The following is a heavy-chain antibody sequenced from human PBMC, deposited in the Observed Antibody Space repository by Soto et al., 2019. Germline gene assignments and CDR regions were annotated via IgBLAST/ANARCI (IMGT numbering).Heavy chain of an antibody. J-gene: IGHJ6*02. CDR3: ASSEGNYYYYGMDV. CDR1: RFRFSDYY. Sequence: LXLSFDSARFRFSDYYMGWVRQAPGKGLEWVSFISSSGTTIYYADSVKGRFTISRDNAKNSLFLQMNSLRVEDTAVYYCASSEGNYYYYGMDVWGQGTKVTVYS. V-gene: IGHV3-11*01. CDR2: ISSSGTTI.